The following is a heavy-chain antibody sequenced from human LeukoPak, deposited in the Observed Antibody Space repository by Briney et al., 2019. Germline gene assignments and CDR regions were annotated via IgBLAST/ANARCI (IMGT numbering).Heavy chain of an antibody. CDR2: IYYSGST. Sequence: SETLSLTCTVSGGSISSYYWSWIRQPPGKGLEWIGYIYYSGSTNYNPSLNSRVTISVDTSKNQFSLKLSSVTAADTAVYYCARDGYSSGWNLEYFQHWGQGTLVTVSS. V-gene: IGHV4-59*01. CDR3: ARDGYSSGWNLEYFQH. CDR1: GGSISSYY. D-gene: IGHD6-19*01. J-gene: IGHJ1*01.